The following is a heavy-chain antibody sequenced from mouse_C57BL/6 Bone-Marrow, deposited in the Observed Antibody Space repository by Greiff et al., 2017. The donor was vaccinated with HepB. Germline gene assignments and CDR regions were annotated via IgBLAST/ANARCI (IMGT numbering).Heavy chain of an antibody. CDR2: FHPYNDDT. V-gene: IGHV1-47*01. CDR3: AMALSYYDYEFAY. J-gene: IGHJ3*01. Sequence: QVQLQQSGAELVKPGASVKMSCKASGYTFTTYPIEWMKQNHGKSLEWIGNFHPYNDDTKYNEKFKGKATLTVEKSSSTVYLELSRLTSDDSAVYYCAMALSYYDYEFAYWGQGTLVTVSA. D-gene: IGHD2-4*01. CDR1: GYTFTTYP.